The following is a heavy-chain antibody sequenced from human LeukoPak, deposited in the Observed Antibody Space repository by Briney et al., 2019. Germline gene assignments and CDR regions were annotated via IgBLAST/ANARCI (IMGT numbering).Heavy chain of an antibody. CDR1: GYTFTSYD. D-gene: IGHD3-10*01. V-gene: IGHV1-8*01. Sequence: ASVRVSCKASGYTFTSYDINWVRQATGQGLEWMGWMNPNSGNTGYAQKFQGRVTMTRNTSISAAYMELSSLRSEDPAVYYCARAYYGSGSYWSPGWFDPWGQGTLVTVSS. CDR2: MNPNSGNT. J-gene: IGHJ5*02. CDR3: ARAYYGSGSYWSPGWFDP.